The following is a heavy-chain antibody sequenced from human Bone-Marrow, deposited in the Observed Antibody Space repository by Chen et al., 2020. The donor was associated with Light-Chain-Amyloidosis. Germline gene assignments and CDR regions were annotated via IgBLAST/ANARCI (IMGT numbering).Heavy chain of an antibody. CDR3: ARDRSNYGDYFFDY. D-gene: IGHD4-17*01. CDR1: GDSVSRGSYS. Sequence: QVQLQESGPGQVKPSETLSLTCTVSGDSVSRGSYSWTWIRQPPGKEMEWLGYMYYSGTSKYNPSLKSRVTISLDTSKNQFSLKLRSVSAADSAVYYCARDRSNYGDYFFDYWGPGILVTVSS. J-gene: IGHJ4*02. V-gene: IGHV4-61*01. CDR2: MYYSGTS.